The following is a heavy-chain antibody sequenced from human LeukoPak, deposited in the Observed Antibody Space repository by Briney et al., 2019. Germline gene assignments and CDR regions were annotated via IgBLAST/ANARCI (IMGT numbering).Heavy chain of an antibody. Sequence: SETLSLTCAVYGGSFSGYYWSWIRQPPGKGLEWIGEINHSGSTNYNPSLKSRVTISVDTSKNQFSLKLSSVTAADTAVYYCARHGRYDSYYFDYWGQGTLVTVSS. CDR1: GGSFSGYY. CDR3: ARHGRYDSYYFDY. D-gene: IGHD3-22*01. CDR2: INHSGST. V-gene: IGHV4-34*01. J-gene: IGHJ4*02.